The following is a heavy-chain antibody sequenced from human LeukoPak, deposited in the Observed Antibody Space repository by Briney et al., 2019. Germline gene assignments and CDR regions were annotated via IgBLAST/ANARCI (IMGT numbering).Heavy chain of an antibody. D-gene: IGHD2-21*01. J-gene: IGHJ4*02. Sequence: GGSLRLSCAASGFTFGDYSMNWIRQAPGKGLEWVSSISSISGHIYYADSVKGRFTISRDNAKNSLYLQMNSLRDEDTAVYYCARLFRAGGDYWGQGTLVTVSS. CDR3: ARLFRAGGDY. CDR1: GFTFGDYS. CDR2: ISSISGHI. V-gene: IGHV3-21*06.